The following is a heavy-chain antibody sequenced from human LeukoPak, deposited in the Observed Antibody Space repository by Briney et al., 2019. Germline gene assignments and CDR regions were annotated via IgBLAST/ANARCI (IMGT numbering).Heavy chain of an antibody. CDR3: ARAGYSYGGQFDY. Sequence: SETLSLTCTVSGGSLSTYYWNWIRQPPGKGLEWIGYIYYSGSPNYSPSLKSRVTISVDTSKNQFSLKLSSVTAADTAVYYCARAGYSYGGQFDYWGRETLVTVSS. D-gene: IGHD5-18*01. CDR2: IYYSGSP. V-gene: IGHV4-59*01. CDR1: GGSLSTYY. J-gene: IGHJ4*02.